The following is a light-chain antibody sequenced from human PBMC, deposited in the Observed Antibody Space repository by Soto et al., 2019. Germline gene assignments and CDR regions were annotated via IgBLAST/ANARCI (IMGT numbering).Light chain of an antibody. J-gene: IGKJ5*01. Sequence: DIQLTQSPSFLSASVGDRVTITCRASQDISSSLAWYQQKPGKAPKLLIYAASTLQGGVPSRFSGSGSGTEFTPPISRLQPENFANFYCQQLNSYPSITFGQGTRLEIK. CDR3: QQLNSYPSIT. CDR2: AAS. V-gene: IGKV1-9*01. CDR1: QDISSS.